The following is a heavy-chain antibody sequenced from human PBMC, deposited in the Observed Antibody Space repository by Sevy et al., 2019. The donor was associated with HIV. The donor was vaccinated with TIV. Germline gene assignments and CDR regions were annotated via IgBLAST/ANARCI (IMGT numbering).Heavy chain of an antibody. CDR3: ARDPYSSGWSTYFDY. Sequence: GGSLRLSCAASGFTFSSYAMHWVRQAPGKGLEWVAVISYDGSNKYYADSVKGRFTISRDNSKNTLYLQMNSLGAEDTAVYYCARDPYSSGWSTYFDYWGQGNLVTVSS. V-gene: IGHV3-30-3*01. CDR2: ISYDGSNK. J-gene: IGHJ4*02. D-gene: IGHD6-19*01. CDR1: GFTFSSYA.